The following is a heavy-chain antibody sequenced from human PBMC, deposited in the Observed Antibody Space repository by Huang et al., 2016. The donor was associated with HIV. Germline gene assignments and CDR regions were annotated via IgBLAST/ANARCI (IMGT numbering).Heavy chain of an antibody. V-gene: IGHV3-30*02. Sequence: QVQLVESGGGVVQPGGSLRLSCAASGFTFGSYGMHWVRQAPGKGREWVAFIRYDGSNKNYADSVRGRFTISRDNSKNTLYLQMNSLRAEDTAVYYCAKGSMANAFDIWGQGTMVTVSS. CDR2: IRYDGSNK. D-gene: IGHD3-10*01. J-gene: IGHJ3*02. CDR1: GFTFGSYG. CDR3: AKGSMANAFDI.